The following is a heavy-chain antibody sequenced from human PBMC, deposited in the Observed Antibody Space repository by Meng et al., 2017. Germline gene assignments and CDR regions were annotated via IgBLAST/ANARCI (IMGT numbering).Heavy chain of an antibody. CDR3: ARLAYYGNYRYYFDY. CDR2: IYYSGST. Sequence: SETLSFTCTVPGGSISSSSYYWGWIRQPPGKGLEWIGRIYYSGSTYYNPSHKSRVTISVDASKNQFSLMLSSVTAADTAVYCCARLAYYGNYRYYFDYWGQGKLV. D-gene: IGHD4-11*01. J-gene: IGHJ4*02. CDR1: GGSISSSSYY. V-gene: IGHV4-39*07.